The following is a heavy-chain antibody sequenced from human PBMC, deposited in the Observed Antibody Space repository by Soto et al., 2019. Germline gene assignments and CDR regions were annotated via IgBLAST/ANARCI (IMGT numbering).Heavy chain of an antibody. D-gene: IGHD7-27*01. V-gene: IGHV3-48*04. CDR1: GFTFSSYS. J-gene: IGHJ3*02. Sequence: GGSLRLSCAASGFTFSSYSMNWVRQAPGKGLEWVSYISSSSSTIYYADSVKGRFTISRDNAKNSLYLQMNSLRAEDTAVYYCARDTRDPNWGSGVDAFDIWGQGTMVTVSS. CDR2: ISSSSSTI. CDR3: ARDTRDPNWGSGVDAFDI.